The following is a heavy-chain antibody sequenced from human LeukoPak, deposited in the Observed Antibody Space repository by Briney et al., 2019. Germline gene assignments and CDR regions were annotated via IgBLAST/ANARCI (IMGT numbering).Heavy chain of an antibody. J-gene: IGHJ4*02. Sequence: GGSLRLSCAASGFTFSSYSMSWVRQAPGKGLEWVSSISSSSSYIYYADSVKGRFTISRDNAKNSLYLQMNSLRAEDTAVYYCARGVARGFLFDYWGQGTLVTVSS. CDR2: ISSSSSYI. CDR3: ARGVARGFLFDY. V-gene: IGHV3-21*01. CDR1: GFTFSSYS. D-gene: IGHD3-22*01.